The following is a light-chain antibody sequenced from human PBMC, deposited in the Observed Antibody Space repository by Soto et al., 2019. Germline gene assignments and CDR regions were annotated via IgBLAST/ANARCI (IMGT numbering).Light chain of an antibody. CDR1: SSNIGNNY. J-gene: IGLJ2*01. CDR3: GTWDSSLSAVV. Sequence: QSALTQPPSVSAAPGQKVTISCSGGSSNIGNNYVSWYQQLPGTAPKLLIYENNKRPSGIPDRFSGSKSGTSATLGITGLQTWDEADFYCGTWDSSLSAVVFGGGTKLTVL. V-gene: IGLV1-51*02. CDR2: ENN.